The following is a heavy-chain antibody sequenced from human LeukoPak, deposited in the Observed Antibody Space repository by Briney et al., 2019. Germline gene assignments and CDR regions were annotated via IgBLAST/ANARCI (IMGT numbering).Heavy chain of an antibody. CDR1: GYTFTRYG. V-gene: IGHV1-18*01. Sequence: ASVKVSCKASGYTFTRYGISWVRQAPGQGLEWMGWISTYNGYANYAQKLQGRVTMTTETSTSTAYMELRSLRSDDTAVYYCAKDGSWSYTDWGQGTLVTVSS. CDR2: ISTYNGYA. CDR3: AKDGSWSYTD. J-gene: IGHJ4*02. D-gene: IGHD3-10*01.